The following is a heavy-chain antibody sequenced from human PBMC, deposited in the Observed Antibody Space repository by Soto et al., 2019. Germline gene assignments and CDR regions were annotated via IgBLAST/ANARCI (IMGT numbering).Heavy chain of an antibody. CDR1: GYTFTSSA. CDR2: INAGNGNT. CDR3: ERGLAPYSFDY. Sequence: QVQLVQSGAEVKKPGASVKVSCKASGYTFTSSAMHWVRQAPGQRLEWMGWINAGNGNTKYSQKFQGRVTITRDTYASTAYMALYSLRSEATAVYYCERGLAPYSFDYWVQGTLVTVSS. J-gene: IGHJ4*02. V-gene: IGHV1-3*01.